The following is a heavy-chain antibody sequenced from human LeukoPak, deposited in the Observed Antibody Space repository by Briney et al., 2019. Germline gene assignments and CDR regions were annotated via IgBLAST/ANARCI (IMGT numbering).Heavy chain of an antibody. J-gene: IGHJ4*02. CDR3: ARDWAYDSSGYTTDY. CDR1: GFTFSSYA. D-gene: IGHD3-22*01. V-gene: IGHV3-30-3*01. CDR2: ISYDGSNK. Sequence: GGSLRLSCAASGFTFSSYAMHWVRQAPGKGLEWVAVISYDGSNKYYADSVKGRFTISRDNSKNTLYLQMNGLRAEDTAVYYCARDWAYDSSGYTTDYWGQGTLVTVSS.